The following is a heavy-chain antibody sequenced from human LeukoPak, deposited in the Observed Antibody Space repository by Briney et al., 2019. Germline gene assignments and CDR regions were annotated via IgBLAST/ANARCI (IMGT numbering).Heavy chain of an antibody. CDR2: ISAYNGNT. V-gene: IGHV1-18*01. D-gene: IGHD4-17*01. J-gene: IGHJ4*02. CDR3: ARADRGFYGDYVFDY. Sequence: ASVKVSCKASGYTFTSYGISWVRQAPGQGLEWMGWISAYNGNTNYAQKLQGRVTMTTDTSTSTAYMELRSLRSDDTAVYYRARADRGFYGDYVFDYWGQGTLVTVSS. CDR1: GYTFTSYG.